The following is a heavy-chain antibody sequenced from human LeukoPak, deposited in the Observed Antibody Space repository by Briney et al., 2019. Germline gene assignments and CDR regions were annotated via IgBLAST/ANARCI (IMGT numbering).Heavy chain of an antibody. V-gene: IGHV3-48*02. CDR3: ARGTGTYSSRWYLEGLDY. J-gene: IGHJ4*02. D-gene: IGHD6-13*01. Sequence: GGSLRLSCAASGFTFSSYSMNWVRQAPGKGLEWVSYISSSSSTIYYADSVKGRFTISRDNAKNSLYLQMNSLRDEDTAVYYCARGTGTYSSRWYLEGLDYWGQGTLVTVSS. CDR1: GFTFSSYS. CDR2: ISSSSSTI.